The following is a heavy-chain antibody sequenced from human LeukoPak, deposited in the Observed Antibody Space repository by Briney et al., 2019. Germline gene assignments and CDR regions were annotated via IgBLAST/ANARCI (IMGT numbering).Heavy chain of an antibody. J-gene: IGHJ6*02. V-gene: IGHV3-13*01. CDR2: IGTAGDT. CDR3: ARDHVGSGSYRHYYGMDV. D-gene: IGHD3-10*01. CDR1: GFTFSSYT. Sequence: PGGSLRLSCAGSGFTFSSYTMHWVRQATGKGLEWVSAIGTAGDTYYPGSVKGRFTISRENAKNSLYLQMNSLRAGDTAVYYCARDHVGSGSYRHYYGMDVWGQGTTVTVSS.